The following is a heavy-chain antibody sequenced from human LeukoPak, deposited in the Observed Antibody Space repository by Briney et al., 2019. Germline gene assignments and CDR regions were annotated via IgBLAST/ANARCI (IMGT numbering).Heavy chain of an antibody. CDR2: INPNSGGT. CDR3: ARYYDSSGYSLEYFQH. Sequence: ASVRVSCKASGYTFTGCYIHWVRQAPGQGLEWMGRINPNSGGTNYAQKFQGRVTMTRDTSISTAYMELSRLRSDDTAVYYCARYYDSSGYSLEYFQHWGQGTLVTVSS. D-gene: IGHD3-22*01. V-gene: IGHV1-2*06. CDR1: GYTFTGCY. J-gene: IGHJ1*01.